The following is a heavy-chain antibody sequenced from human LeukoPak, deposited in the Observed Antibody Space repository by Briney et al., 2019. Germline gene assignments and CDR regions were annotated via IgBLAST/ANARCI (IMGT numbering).Heavy chain of an antibody. CDR3: TTHYGDLGFDP. Sequence: GGSLRLSCAASGFTFSGSTMHWVRQASGKGLEWVGRIRSRANSYATAYSASVNGRYTISRDDSKNTAYLPMNSLKTEDTAVYYCTTHYGDLGFDPWGQGTLVTVSS. J-gene: IGHJ5*02. CDR1: GFTFSGST. CDR2: IRSRANSYAT. V-gene: IGHV3-73*01. D-gene: IGHD4-17*01.